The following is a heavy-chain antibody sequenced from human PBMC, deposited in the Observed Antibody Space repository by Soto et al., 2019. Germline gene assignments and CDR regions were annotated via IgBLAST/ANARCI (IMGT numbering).Heavy chain of an antibody. V-gene: IGHV4-31*03. CDR2: IYYSGST. CDR3: ARDRYYDSSGYTRGYYYGMDV. D-gene: IGHD3-22*01. Sequence: PSEPLSLTCTVSGGSISSGGYYWSWMRQHRGKGLEWSGYIYYSGSTYYNPSLKSRVTISGDTSKNQFSLKLSSVTAADTAVYYCARDRYYDSSGYTRGYYYGMDVWGQGTTVTVSS. J-gene: IGHJ6*02. CDR1: GGSISSGGYY.